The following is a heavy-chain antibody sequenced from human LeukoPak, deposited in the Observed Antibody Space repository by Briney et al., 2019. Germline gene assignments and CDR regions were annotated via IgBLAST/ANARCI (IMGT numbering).Heavy chain of an antibody. D-gene: IGHD2-2*03. CDR1: GFTFSSYS. CDR3: ARDGYCSSTSCSPDYYYYYMDV. CDR2: ISSSSYI. Sequence: GGSLRLSCAASGFTFSSYSMNWVRQAPGKGLEWVSSISSSSYIYYADSVKGRFTISRDNAKNSLYLQMNSLRAEDTAVYYCARDGYCSSTSCSPDYYYYYMDVWGKGTTVTVSS. V-gene: IGHV3-21*01. J-gene: IGHJ6*03.